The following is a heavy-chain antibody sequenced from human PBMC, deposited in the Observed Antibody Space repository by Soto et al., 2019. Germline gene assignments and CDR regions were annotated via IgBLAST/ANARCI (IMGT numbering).Heavy chain of an antibody. CDR1: GYSISDYC. CDR3: ARYRFSGNRWSKFDY. V-gene: IGHV4-59*12. D-gene: IGHD3-16*02. Sequence: SETLSVTRTVSGYSISDYCWTWIRQPPGKGLEWIGYIYYSGNTNYYPSLKSRLVIGLDTSKNQFSLSLSSVTAADTAVYFCARYRFSGNRWSKFDYWGQGTLVTVSS. J-gene: IGHJ4*02. CDR2: IYYSGNT.